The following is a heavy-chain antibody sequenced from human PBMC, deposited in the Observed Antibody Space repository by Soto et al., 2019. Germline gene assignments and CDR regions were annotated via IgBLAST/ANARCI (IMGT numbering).Heavy chain of an antibody. CDR1: GGSFSGYY. J-gene: IGHJ5*02. D-gene: IGHD4-17*01. Sequence: PSETLSLTCAVYGGSFSGYYWSWIRQPPGKGLEWIGEINHSGSTNYNPSLKSRVTISVDTSKNQFSLKLSSVTAADTAVYYCARAKIMTTVTANRANWFDPWGQGTLVTVS. CDR3: ARAKIMTTVTANRANWFDP. V-gene: IGHV4-34*01. CDR2: INHSGST.